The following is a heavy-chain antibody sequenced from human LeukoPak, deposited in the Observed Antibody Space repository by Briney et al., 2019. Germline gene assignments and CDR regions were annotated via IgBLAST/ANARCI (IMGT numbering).Heavy chain of an antibody. CDR2: IYYSGST. D-gene: IGHD6-19*01. CDR3: ARDRGSGWSLGPSNWFDP. Sequence: SETLSLTCTVSGGSISSYYWSWIRQPPGKGLEWIGYIYYSGSTNYNPSLKSRVTISVDTSKNQFSLKLSSVTAADTAVYYCARDRGSGWSLGPSNWFDPWGQGTLVTVSS. CDR1: GGSISSYY. J-gene: IGHJ5*02. V-gene: IGHV4-59*01.